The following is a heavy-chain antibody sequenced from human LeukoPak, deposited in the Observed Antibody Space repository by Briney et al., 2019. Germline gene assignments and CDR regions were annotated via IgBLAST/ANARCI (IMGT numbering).Heavy chain of an antibody. V-gene: IGHV3-66*02. J-gene: IGHJ4*02. D-gene: IGHD2-2*01. CDR1: GFTVSSNY. CDR2: IHNGGST. CDR3: ARDAPFSRAGFDY. Sequence: GGSLRLSCAASGFTVSSNYMSWVRQAPGKGLEWVSVIHNGGSTYYADSVKGRFTISRDNSKNTLYLQMNSLGAEDTALYFCARDAPFSRAGFDYWGQGTLVTVSS.